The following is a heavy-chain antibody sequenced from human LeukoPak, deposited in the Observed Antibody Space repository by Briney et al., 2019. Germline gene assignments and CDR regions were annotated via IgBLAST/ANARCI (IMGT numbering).Heavy chain of an antibody. D-gene: IGHD6-19*01. CDR2: IYTSGST. Sequence: SETLSLTCTVSGGSISSYYWGWIRQPPGKGLEWIGYIYTSGSTNYNPSLKSRVTISVDTSKNQFSLKLSSVTAADTAVYYCARSYSSGWDYYYYYMDVWGKGTTVTVSS. J-gene: IGHJ6*03. V-gene: IGHV4-4*09. CDR3: ARSYSSGWDYYYYYMDV. CDR1: GGSISSYY.